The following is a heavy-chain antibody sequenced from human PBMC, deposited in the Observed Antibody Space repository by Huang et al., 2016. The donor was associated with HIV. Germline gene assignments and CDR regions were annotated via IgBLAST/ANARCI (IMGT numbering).Heavy chain of an antibody. CDR1: RYTFTTYD. J-gene: IGHJ6*03. CDR2: MNPKNGNT. Sequence: QVQLVQSGAEVKKPGASVKVSCKASRYTFTTYDINWVRQATGQGLEWIGYMNPKNGNTGYAQKVQGRVTITRRTSISTADMELSRLTSEDTAVYYCARGRFGETYNYYMDVWGKGTTVTVS. D-gene: IGHD3-10*01. CDR3: ARGRFGETYNYYMDV. V-gene: IGHV1-8*03.